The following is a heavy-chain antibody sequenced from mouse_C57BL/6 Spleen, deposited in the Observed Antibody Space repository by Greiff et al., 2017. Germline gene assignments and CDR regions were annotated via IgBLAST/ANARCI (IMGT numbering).Heavy chain of an antibody. CDR1: GYTFTSYW. CDR2: IDPSDSYT. J-gene: IGHJ3*01. CDR3: ARGGDAHAY. Sequence: VQLQQPGAELVMPGASVKLSCKASGYTFTSYWMHWVKQRPGQGLEWIGEIDPSDSYTNYNQKFKGKSTLTVDKSSSTAYMQLSSLTSEDSAVYYCARGGDAHAYWGQGTLVTVSA. V-gene: IGHV1-69*01. D-gene: IGHD3-3*01.